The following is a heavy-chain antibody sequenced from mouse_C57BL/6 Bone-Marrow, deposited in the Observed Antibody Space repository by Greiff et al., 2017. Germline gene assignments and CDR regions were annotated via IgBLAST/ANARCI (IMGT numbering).Heavy chain of an antibody. D-gene: IGHD1-1*01. Sequence: VQLQQSGAELVRPGASVTLSCKASGYTFTDYEMHWVKQTPVHGLEWIGAIDPATGGTAYNQKFKGKAILTADKASSTAYMELRSLTSEDSAVYYCTRRGYYYYGSRFDYWGQGTTLTVSS. CDR3: TRRGYYYYGSRFDY. J-gene: IGHJ2*01. V-gene: IGHV1-15*01. CDR2: IDPATGGT. CDR1: GYTFTDYE.